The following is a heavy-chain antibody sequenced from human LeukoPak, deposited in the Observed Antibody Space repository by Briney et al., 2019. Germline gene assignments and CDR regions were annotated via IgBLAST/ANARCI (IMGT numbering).Heavy chain of an antibody. CDR1: GGSISGYY. J-gene: IGHJ3*02. D-gene: IGHD2/OR15-2a*01. CDR3: ARQELLYGAFDI. CDR2: IYFSRST. V-gene: IGHV4-59*08. Sequence: SETLSLTCTVSGGSISGYYWSWFRQPPGKGLEWIWYIYFSRSTNYNPSLKSRVTISVDTSKNQFSLKLSSVTAADTAVYYCARQELLYGAFDIWGQGTMVTVSS.